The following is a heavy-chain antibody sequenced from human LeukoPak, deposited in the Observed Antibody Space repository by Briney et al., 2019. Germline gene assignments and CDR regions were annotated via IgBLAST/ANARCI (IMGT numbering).Heavy chain of an antibody. D-gene: IGHD5-24*01. CDR1: GGSISSSSYY. CDR3: ARHREMATVYNWFDP. CDR2: IYYSGST. Sequence: SETLSLTCTVSGGSISSSSYYWGWIRQPPGKGLEWIGSIYYSGSTYYNPSLKSRVTISVDTSKNQFSLKLSSVTAADTAVYYCARHREMATVYNWFDPWGQGTLVTVSS. V-gene: IGHV4-39*01. J-gene: IGHJ5*02.